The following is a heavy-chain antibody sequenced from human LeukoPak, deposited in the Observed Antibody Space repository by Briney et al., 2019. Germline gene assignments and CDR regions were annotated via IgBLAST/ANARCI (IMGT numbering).Heavy chain of an antibody. CDR1: GFTFSSYW. Sequence: GGSLRLSCAASGFTFSSYWMSWVRQAPGKGLEWVANIKQDGSEKYYVDSVKGRFTISRDNAKNSLYLQMNSLRAEDTAVYYCARILWFGDLGFDYWGQGTLVTVSP. J-gene: IGHJ4*02. CDR2: IKQDGSEK. D-gene: IGHD3-10*01. CDR3: ARILWFGDLGFDY. V-gene: IGHV3-7*01.